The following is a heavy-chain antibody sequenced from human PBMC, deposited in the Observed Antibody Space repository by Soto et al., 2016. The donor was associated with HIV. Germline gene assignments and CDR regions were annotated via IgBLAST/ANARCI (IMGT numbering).Heavy chain of an antibody. Sequence: QVQLQESGPGLVKPSETLSLTCTVSGASISYYYWSWIRQSPGKGLEWIGNIYYNGPPTSTPPQESTLLINTHVQKSVLPEAHLCDRCGRGHLYCPITRSAATPAYFDHVGPG. CDR1: GASISYYY. D-gene: IGHD2-15*01. J-gene: IGHJ4*02. CDR3: PITRSAATPAYFDH. V-gene: IGHV4-59*01. CDR2: IYYNGPP.